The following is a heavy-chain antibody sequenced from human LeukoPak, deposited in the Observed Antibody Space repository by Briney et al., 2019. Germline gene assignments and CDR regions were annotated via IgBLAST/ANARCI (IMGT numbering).Heavy chain of an antibody. V-gene: IGHV4-31*03. Sequence: PSETLSLTCTVSGGSISSGGYYWSWIRQHPGKGLEWIGYIYYSGSTYYNPSLKSRVTMSVDTSKNRFSLKLSSVTAADTAVYYCARGPARRGAFDIWGQGTMVTVSS. CDR1: GGSISSGGYY. CDR2: IYYSGST. J-gene: IGHJ3*02. D-gene: IGHD1-26*01. CDR3: ARGPARRGAFDI.